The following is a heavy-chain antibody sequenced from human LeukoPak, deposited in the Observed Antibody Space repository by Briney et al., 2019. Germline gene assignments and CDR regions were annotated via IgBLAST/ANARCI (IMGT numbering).Heavy chain of an antibody. Sequence: SETLSLTCTVSGDSIRNYYWSWIRQPAGKGLEWIGRINTSGNSNYNPSLGSRVTMSVDTSKNQLSLNLSSVTAADTAVYYCAREGGGPRWLDPWGQGPLVTVSS. J-gene: IGHJ5*02. CDR2: INTSGNS. V-gene: IGHV4-4*07. D-gene: IGHD6-25*01. CDR1: GDSIRNYY. CDR3: AREGGGPRWLDP.